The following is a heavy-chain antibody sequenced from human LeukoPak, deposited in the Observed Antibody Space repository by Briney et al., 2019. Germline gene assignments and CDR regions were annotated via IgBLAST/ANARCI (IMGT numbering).Heavy chain of an antibody. CDR1: GFTFSDYY. J-gene: IGHJ5*02. Sequence: GGSLRLSCAASGFTFSDYYMSWIRQAPGKGLEWVSYISSSGSTIYYADSVKGRFTISRDNAKNSLYLQLNSLRAEDTAVYYCARARSGYCRGGSCLWFDPWGQGTLVTVSS. CDR2: ISSSGSTI. D-gene: IGHD2-15*01. CDR3: ARARSGYCRGGSCLWFDP. V-gene: IGHV3-11*01.